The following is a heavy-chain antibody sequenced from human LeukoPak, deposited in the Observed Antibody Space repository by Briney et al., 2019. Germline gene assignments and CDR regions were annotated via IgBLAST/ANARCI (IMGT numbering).Heavy chain of an antibody. Sequence: GGSLRLSCAASGFTFSGSAMHWVRQASGKGLEWVGRTRSKANSYATAYAASVKGRFTISRDDSKNTAYLQMNSLKTEDTAVYYCTSRPTWYYYDSSGYYVDYWGQGTLVTVSS. CDR1: GFTFSGSA. J-gene: IGHJ4*02. V-gene: IGHV3-73*01. CDR2: TRSKANSYAT. CDR3: TSRPTWYYYDSSGYYVDY. D-gene: IGHD3-22*01.